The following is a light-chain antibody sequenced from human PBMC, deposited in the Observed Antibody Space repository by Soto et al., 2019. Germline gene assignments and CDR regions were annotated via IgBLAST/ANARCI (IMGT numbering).Light chain of an antibody. CDR2: TAS. CDR3: QQYNTYSGLT. V-gene: IGKV1-5*03. Sequence: DILMTQSPSTLSASVGDRVTITCRASQSISYWLAWYQQKPGKAPTLLIYTASSLESGVPSRFSGRGSGTEFTLTISSRQRDEFATYFSQQYNTYSGLTLGGGTQVQIK. CDR1: QSISYW. J-gene: IGKJ4*01.